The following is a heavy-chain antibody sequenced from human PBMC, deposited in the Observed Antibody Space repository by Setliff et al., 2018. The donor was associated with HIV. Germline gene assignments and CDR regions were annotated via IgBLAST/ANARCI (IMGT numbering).Heavy chain of an antibody. Sequence: GGSLRLSCAASGFNVNNKYMSWVRQAPGKGLEWVSYISSSNSIYYADSVRGRFTISRDNAKNTLYLQMNSLRAEDTAVYYCVRDITTCWDVWGQGTTVTVSS. V-gene: IGHV3-11*04. CDR1: GFNVNNKY. CDR3: VRDITTCWDV. CDR2: ISSSNSI. J-gene: IGHJ6*02. D-gene: IGHD4-4*01.